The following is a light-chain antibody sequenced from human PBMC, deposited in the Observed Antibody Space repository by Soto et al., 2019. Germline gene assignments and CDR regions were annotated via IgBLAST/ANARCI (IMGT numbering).Light chain of an antibody. Sequence: EIVLTQSPATLSLSPGERATLSCRASQSVGTYLAWYQQKPGQAPRLLIYDASIRATGIPARFSGSGSGTDFTLTISSLEPEDFAFYYCQQRTNWPPLTFGGGTKVEIK. CDR1: QSVGTY. V-gene: IGKV3-11*01. CDR3: QQRTNWPPLT. CDR2: DAS. J-gene: IGKJ4*01.